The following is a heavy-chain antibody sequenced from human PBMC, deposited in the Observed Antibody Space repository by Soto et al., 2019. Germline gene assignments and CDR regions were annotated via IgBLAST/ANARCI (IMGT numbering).Heavy chain of an antibody. CDR2: IYTSGST. CDR3: ARDKTYYYDSSGYSYFDY. CDR1: GGSISSYY. J-gene: IGHJ4*02. D-gene: IGHD3-22*01. V-gene: IGHV4-4*07. Sequence: PSETLSLTCTVSGGSISSYYWSWIRQPAGKGLEWIGRIYTSGSTNYNPSLKSRVTMSVDTSKNQFSLKLSSVTAADTAVYYCARDKTYYYDSSGYSYFDYWGQGTLVIVSS.